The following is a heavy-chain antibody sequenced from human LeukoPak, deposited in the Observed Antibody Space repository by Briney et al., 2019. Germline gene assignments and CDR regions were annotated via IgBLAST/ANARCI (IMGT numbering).Heavy chain of an antibody. D-gene: IGHD2-15*01. Sequence: SETLSLTCAVYGGSFSGYYWSWIRQPPGKGLEWIGEINHSGSTNYNPSLKSRVTISVDTSMNQFSLKLSSVTAADTAVYYCARVGVVVAATYNWFDPWGQGTLVTVSS. CDR1: GGSFSGYY. CDR2: INHSGST. CDR3: ARVGVVVAATYNWFDP. V-gene: IGHV4-34*01. J-gene: IGHJ5*02.